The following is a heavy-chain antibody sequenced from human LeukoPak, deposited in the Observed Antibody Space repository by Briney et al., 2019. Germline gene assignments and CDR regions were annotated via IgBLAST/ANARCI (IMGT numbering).Heavy chain of an antibody. J-gene: IGHJ3*02. D-gene: IGHD2-2*01. CDR2: INHSGST. CDR3: ARGRVRCSSTSCYPRAAAFDI. CDR1: GGSFSGYY. Sequence: SETLSLTCAVYGGSFSGYYWSWIRKPPGKGLDWIGEINHSGSTNYNPSLKSRVTISVDTSKNQFSLKLSSVTAADTAVYYCARGRVRCSSTSCYPRAAAFDIWGQGTMVTVSS. V-gene: IGHV4-34*01.